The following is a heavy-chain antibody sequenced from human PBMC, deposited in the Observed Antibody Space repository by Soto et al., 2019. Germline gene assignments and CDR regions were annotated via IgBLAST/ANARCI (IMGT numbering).Heavy chain of an antibody. J-gene: IGHJ4*02. CDR1: GFTFRNYA. Sequence: GGSLRLSCAASGFTFRNYATHWVRQAPGKGLEWVVVISYDGSKKYYADSLEGRFTISRDNSNNTLYLQMNSLTDEDTAVYYCVRAPGSATVTTSYVDYWGQGTLVTVSS. D-gene: IGHD4-17*01. V-gene: IGHV3-30*03. CDR2: ISYDGSKK. CDR3: VRAPGSATVTTSYVDY.